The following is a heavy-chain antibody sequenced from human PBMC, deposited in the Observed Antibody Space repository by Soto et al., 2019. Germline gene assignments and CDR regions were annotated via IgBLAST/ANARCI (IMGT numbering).Heavy chain of an antibody. D-gene: IGHD3-22*01. CDR1: GGTFSSYA. CDR2: IIPIFGTA. CDR3: ARGSAPYDSSGYYYADYYYYGMDV. Sequence: SVKVSCKASGGTFSSYAISWVRQAPGQGLEWMGGIIPIFGTANYAQKFQGRVTITADESTSTAYMELSSLRSEDTAVYYCARGSAPYDSSGYYYADYYYYGMDVWGQGTRVTVSS. J-gene: IGHJ6*02. V-gene: IGHV1-69*13.